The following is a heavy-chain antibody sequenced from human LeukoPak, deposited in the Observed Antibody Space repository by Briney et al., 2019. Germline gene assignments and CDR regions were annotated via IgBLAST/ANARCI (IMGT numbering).Heavy chain of an antibody. CDR1: GFTFSSYG. D-gene: IGHD6-6*01. Sequence: PGGSLRLSCAASGFTFSSYGMHWVRQAPGKGLEWVAVIWYDGSNKYYADSAKGRFTISRDNSKNTLYLQMNSLRAEDTAVYYCAKSGVVRLSSSWHNYYYYYMDVWGKGTTVTVSS. CDR2: IWYDGSNK. J-gene: IGHJ6*03. V-gene: IGHV3-33*06. CDR3: AKSGVVRLSSSWHNYYYYYMDV.